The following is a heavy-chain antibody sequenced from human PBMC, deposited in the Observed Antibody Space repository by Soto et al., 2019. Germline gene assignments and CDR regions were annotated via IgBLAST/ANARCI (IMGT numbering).Heavy chain of an antibody. J-gene: IGHJ6*02. Sequence: LRLSCAASGFTFSSYEMNWVRQAPGKGLEWVSYISSSGSTIYYADSVKGRFTISRDNAKNSLYLQMNSLRAEDTAVYYCARDGAGHIVVVPAASPTGMDVWGQGTTVTVSS. D-gene: IGHD2-2*01. V-gene: IGHV3-48*03. CDR2: ISSSGSTI. CDR3: ARDGAGHIVVVPAASPTGMDV. CDR1: GFTFSSYE.